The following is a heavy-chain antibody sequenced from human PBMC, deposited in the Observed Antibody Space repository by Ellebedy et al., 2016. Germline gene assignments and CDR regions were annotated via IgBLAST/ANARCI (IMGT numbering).Heavy chain of an antibody. V-gene: IGHV4-38-2*02. D-gene: IGHD6-6*01. J-gene: IGHJ6*02. CDR2: IYQTGRT. Sequence: SETLSLTCTVSGYYISSAYYWDWIRQTPGKGHEWIGSIYQTGRTHYNPSLKSRVTISLDASKNQFSLRLTSVTAADTAVYYCARDGFGSSSRYYGMDVWGQGTTVTVSS. CDR1: GYYISSAYY. CDR3: ARDGFGSSSRYYGMDV.